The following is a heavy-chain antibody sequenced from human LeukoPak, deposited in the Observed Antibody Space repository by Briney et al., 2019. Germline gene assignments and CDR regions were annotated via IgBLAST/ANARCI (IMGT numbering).Heavy chain of an antibody. D-gene: IGHD6-13*01. CDR3: ARSDRAAAGTLDV. J-gene: IGHJ6*04. CDR1: GGSINNGSYY. CDR2: IYSSGST. V-gene: IGHV4-61*02. Sequence: SETLSLTCTVSGGSINNGSYYWNWIRQPAGKGLEWIGRIYSSGSTNYNPSLKSRVTMSVDTSKNQFSLKLSSVTAADTAVYYCARSDRAAAGTLDVWGKGTTVTISS.